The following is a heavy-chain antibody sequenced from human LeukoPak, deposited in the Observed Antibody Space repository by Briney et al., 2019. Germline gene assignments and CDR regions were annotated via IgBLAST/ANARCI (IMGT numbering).Heavy chain of an antibody. V-gene: IGHV1-8*03. CDR3: ARTTSFTASGYDY. CDR1: GYTFTNYH. CDR2: MNPNNGDS. Sequence: VASVTVSCKASGYTFTNYHTNWVRQATGQGLEWMGWMNPNNGDSGYAQKFQGRVTITRDTSISTSYMELRSLRSDDTAVYFCARTTSFTASGYDYWGQGTLVTVSS. J-gene: IGHJ4*02. D-gene: IGHD6-25*01.